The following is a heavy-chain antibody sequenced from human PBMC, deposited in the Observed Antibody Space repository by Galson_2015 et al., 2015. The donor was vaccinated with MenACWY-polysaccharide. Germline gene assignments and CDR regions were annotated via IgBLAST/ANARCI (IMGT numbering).Heavy chain of an antibody. CDR2: IKKDGSEK. J-gene: IGHJ6*02. Sequence: CAASGFTFSNYWMTWVRQAPGKGLEWVANIKKDGSEKYYVDSVKGRFTISRDNALYLQMNSLRAEDTAVYFCARGHYGMDVWGQGTTVTVSS. CDR1: GFTFSNYW. CDR3: ARGHYGMDV. V-gene: IGHV3-7*01.